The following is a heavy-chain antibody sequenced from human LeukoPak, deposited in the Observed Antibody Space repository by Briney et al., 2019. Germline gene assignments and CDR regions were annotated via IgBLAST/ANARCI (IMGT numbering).Heavy chain of an antibody. D-gene: IGHD3-22*01. V-gene: IGHV3-7*01. CDR2: IKRDGSEK. CDR3: ARSYYDSSGYYQHADY. J-gene: IGHJ4*02. CDR1: GFTFSSYA. Sequence: GRSLRLSCAASGFTFSSYAMHWVRQAPGKGLEWVANIKRDGSEKYYVDSVRGRFTISRDNAKNSLFLQVSSLRAEDTAVYYCARSYYDSSGYYQHADYWGQGTLVTVSS.